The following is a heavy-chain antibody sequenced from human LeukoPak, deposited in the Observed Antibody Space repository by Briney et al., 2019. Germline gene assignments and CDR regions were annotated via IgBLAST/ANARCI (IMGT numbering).Heavy chain of an antibody. V-gene: IGHV4-34*01. J-gene: IGHJ4*01. Sequence: SETLSLTCAVYGGSFSGYYWSWIRQPPGKGLEWIGEINHSGSTNYNPSLKSRVTISVDTSKNQFSLKLSSVTAADTAVYYCARGSSSTSCNTRGRYRCYYFDYWGQGTLVTVSS. CDR2: INHSGST. CDR1: GGSFSGYY. D-gene: IGHD2-2*02. CDR3: ARGSSSTSCNTRGRYRCYYFDY.